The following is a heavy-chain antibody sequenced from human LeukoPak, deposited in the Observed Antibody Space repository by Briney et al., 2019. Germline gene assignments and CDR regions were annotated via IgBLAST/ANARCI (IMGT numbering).Heavy chain of an antibody. Sequence: GGSLRLSCAASGFTFSSYAMSWVRQAPRKGLEWVSAISGSGGTTYYADSVKGRFTISRDNSKNTLYLQMNSLRAEDTAVYYCAKDRSWQQLVRGFDYWGQGSLVTVSS. J-gene: IGHJ4*02. V-gene: IGHV3-23*01. CDR3: AKDRSWQQLVRGFDY. D-gene: IGHD6-13*01. CDR2: ISGSGGTT. CDR1: GFTFSSYA.